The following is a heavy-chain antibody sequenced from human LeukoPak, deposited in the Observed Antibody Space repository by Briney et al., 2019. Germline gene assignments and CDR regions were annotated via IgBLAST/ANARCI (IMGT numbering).Heavy chain of an antibody. Sequence: GRSLRLSCAASGFTFSSYAMHWVRQAPGKGLEWVAVISYDGSNKYYADSVKGRFTISRDNSKNTLYLQMNSLRAEDTAVYYCAKETPGRVRGVTDYWGQGTLVTVSS. CDR1: GFTFSSYA. V-gene: IGHV3-30*04. CDR3: AKETPGRVRGVTDY. D-gene: IGHD3-10*01. CDR2: ISYDGSNK. J-gene: IGHJ4*02.